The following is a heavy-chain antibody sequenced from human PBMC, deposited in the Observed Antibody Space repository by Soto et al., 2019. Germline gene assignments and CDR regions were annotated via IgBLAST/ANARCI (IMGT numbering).Heavy chain of an antibody. Sequence: VKVSSKASGGSFSTYTITWVRQDTGQGLEWMGRIIPIIGIINYAQKFHGRVTISADKLTSTAYMELTGLRSDDTAVYYCAGDPDSHYNDSHASSYPWGQGTLVTVSS. CDR1: GGSFSTYT. J-gene: IGHJ5*02. V-gene: IGHV1-69*04. CDR2: IIPIIGII. D-gene: IGHD4-4*01. CDR3: AGDPDSHYNDSHASSYP.